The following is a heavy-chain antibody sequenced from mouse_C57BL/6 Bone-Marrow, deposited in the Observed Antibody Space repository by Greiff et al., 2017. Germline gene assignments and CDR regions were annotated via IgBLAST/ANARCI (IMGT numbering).Heavy chain of an antibody. CDR3: ARSLLRLRRGY. CDR1: GFSLSTSGMG. D-gene: IGHD2-4*01. CDR2: IYWDDDK. J-gene: IGHJ4*01. V-gene: IGHV8-12*01. Sequence: QVTLKESGPGILQSSQTLSLTCSFSGFSLSTSGMGVSWIRQPSGKGLEWLAHIYWDDDKRYNPSLKNRPTISKDTSRNQVFRKTTSVDTADTAAYYCARSLLRLRRGYWGQGTSVTVSS.